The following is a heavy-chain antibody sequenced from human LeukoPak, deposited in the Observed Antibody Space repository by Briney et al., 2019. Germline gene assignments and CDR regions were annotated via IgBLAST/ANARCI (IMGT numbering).Heavy chain of an antibody. J-gene: IGHJ4*02. V-gene: IGHV3-21*01. CDR2: ISSSSSYI. CDR1: GFTFSSYS. CDR3: ARRRPDYYDSSGYYREDY. D-gene: IGHD3-22*01. Sequence: GGSLRLSCAASGFTFSSYSMNWVRQAPGKGLEWVSSISSSSSYIYYADSVEGRFTISRDNAKNSLYLQMNSLRAEDTAVYYCARRRPDYYDSSGYYREDYWGQGTLVTVSS.